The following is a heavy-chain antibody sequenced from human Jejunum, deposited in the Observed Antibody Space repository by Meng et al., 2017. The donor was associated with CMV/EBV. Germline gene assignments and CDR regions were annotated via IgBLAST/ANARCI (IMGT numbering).Heavy chain of an antibody. V-gene: IGHV3-30-3*01. Sequence: FGFTFSNYPMPCVRPATGKGLEWVAVISDDGSNKYHADSVMGRFTISRDNSKNTLYLQMNSLRGEDTAIYYCARENDYRNYFDQWGQGTLVTVSS. J-gene: IGHJ4*02. CDR2: ISDDGSNK. D-gene: IGHD4-11*01. CDR1: GFTFSNYP. CDR3: ARENDYRNYFDQ.